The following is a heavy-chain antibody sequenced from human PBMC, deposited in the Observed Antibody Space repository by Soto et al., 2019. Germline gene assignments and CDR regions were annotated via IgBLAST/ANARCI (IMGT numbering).Heavy chain of an antibody. CDR1: GGSFRRQA. D-gene: IGHD5-12*01. CDR3: ARGHGFGGNSDAFDV. V-gene: IGHV1-69*14. Sequence: QVQLVQSGAEVKKPGSSVKVSCKASGGSFRRQAINWVRQAPGQGPEWMGNILPFFGTADYAQKFQGRVTVTADMSTTTVYMELSSLRAEDTAVYYCARGHGFGGNSDAFDVWGQGTMVIVSS. CDR2: ILPFFGTA. J-gene: IGHJ3*01.